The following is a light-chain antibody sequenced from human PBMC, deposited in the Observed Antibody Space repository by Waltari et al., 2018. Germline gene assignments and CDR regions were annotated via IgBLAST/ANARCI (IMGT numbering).Light chain of an antibody. CDR2: SAS. V-gene: IGKV1D-8*01. J-gene: IGKJ4*01. CDR1: QDIGSY. CDR3: QQSNSFPFT. Sequence: VIWMTQSPSLVSASAGDRVTITCRVSQDIGSYLAWYQQKPGKAPELLIYSASTLQSGVPSRFSGSGSGTDFTLSISRLQSEDFGIYYCQQSNSFPFTFGGGTRVEIK.